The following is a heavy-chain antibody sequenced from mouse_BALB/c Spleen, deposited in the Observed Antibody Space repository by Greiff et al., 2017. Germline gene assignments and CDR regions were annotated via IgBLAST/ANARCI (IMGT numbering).Heavy chain of an antibody. CDR2: ISSGGST. V-gene: IGHV5-6-5*01. Sequence: EVQRVESGGGLVKPGGSLKLSCAASGFTFSSYAMSWVRQTPEKRLEWVASISSGGSTYYPDSVKGRFTISRDNARNILYLQMSSLRSEDTAMYYCASGYDYAMDYWGQGTSVTVSS. J-gene: IGHJ4*01. CDR3: ASGYDYAMDY. D-gene: IGHD2-12*01. CDR1: GFTFSSYA.